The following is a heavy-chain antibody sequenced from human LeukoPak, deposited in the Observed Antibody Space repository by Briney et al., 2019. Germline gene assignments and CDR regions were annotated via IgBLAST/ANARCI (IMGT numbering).Heavy chain of an antibody. CDR1: GYTFTSYA. CDR2: INAGNGNT. V-gene: IGHV1-3*01. CDR3: AGSSSYEYFQH. J-gene: IGHJ1*01. D-gene: IGHD6-13*01. Sequence: ASVKVSCKASGYTFTSYAMHWVRQAPGQRLEWMGWINAGNGNTEYSQKFQGRVTITRDTSASTAYMELSSLRSEDTAVYYCAGSSSYEYFQHWGQGTLVTVSS.